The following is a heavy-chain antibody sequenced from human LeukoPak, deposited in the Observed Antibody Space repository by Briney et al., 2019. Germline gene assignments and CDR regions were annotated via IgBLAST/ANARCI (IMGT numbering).Heavy chain of an antibody. J-gene: IGHJ4*02. V-gene: IGHV3-23*01. D-gene: IGHD2-21*02. CDR3: GKEHRPRGVTDVDS. CDR2: ISGSGGRT. Sequence: GGSLRLSCAAAGVSVTKDAMGWVRQTPGRGLEWVSSISGSGGRTYYADSVKGRFTISRDKYRDTLYLQMSSMTAQDTAVTCCGKEHRPRGVTDVDSWGQGTLVTVSS. CDR1: GVSVTKDA.